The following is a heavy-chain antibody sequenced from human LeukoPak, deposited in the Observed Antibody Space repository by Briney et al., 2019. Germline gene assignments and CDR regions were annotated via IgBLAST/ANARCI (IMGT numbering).Heavy chain of an antibody. Sequence: GGSLRLSCAASGFTFSSYSMNWVRQAPGKGLQWVSFITSSSGSIFYADSVKGRFTISRDNSKNTLYLQMNSLRAEDTAVYYCARDRIQVVSAYYYDSSGKYDYWGQGTLVTVSS. D-gene: IGHD3-22*01. CDR3: ARDRIQVVSAYYYDSSGKYDY. V-gene: IGHV3-48*01. CDR2: ITSSSGSI. J-gene: IGHJ4*02. CDR1: GFTFSSYS.